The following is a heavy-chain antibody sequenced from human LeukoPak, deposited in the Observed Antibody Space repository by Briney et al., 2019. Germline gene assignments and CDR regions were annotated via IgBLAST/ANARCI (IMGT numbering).Heavy chain of an antibody. CDR3: AKGFAIYSGTSAFDI. J-gene: IGHJ3*02. Sequence: GGSLRLSCAASGLTFSTYAMSWVRQAPGKGLEWVSAISGSGGSTYYADSVKGRFTISRDNSKNTLYLQMNSLRAEDTAVYYCAKGFAIYSGTSAFDIWGQGTMVTVSS. CDR2: ISGSGGST. D-gene: IGHD3-10*01. CDR1: GLTFSTYA. V-gene: IGHV3-23*01.